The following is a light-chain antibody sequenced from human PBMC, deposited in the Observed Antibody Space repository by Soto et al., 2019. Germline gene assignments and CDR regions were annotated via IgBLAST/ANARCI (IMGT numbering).Light chain of an antibody. V-gene: IGKV3-11*01. CDR1: QSIGSY. J-gene: IGKJ4*01. CDR3: QQSSNWLT. CDR2: DAS. Sequence: EIVLTQSPATLSWSRGEIGTLSCRASQSIGSYLAWYQQKPGQAPRLLIYDASNRATGIPGRFSGSGSGTDFTLTISSLETEDFAVYYCQQSSNWLTFGGGTKVDIK.